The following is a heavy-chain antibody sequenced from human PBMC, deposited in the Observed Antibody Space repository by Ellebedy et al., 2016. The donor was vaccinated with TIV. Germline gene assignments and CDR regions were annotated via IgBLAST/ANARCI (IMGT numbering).Heavy chain of an antibody. V-gene: IGHV4-61*01. CDR3: ARDLGVSDY. Sequence: GSLRLXCTVSGGSISNGSYYWSWIRQPPGKGLEWIGYIYYSGSTNYNPSLKSRVTISVDTSKNQFSLKLSSVTAADTAVYYCARDLGVSDYWGQGTLVTVSS. J-gene: IGHJ4*02. D-gene: IGHD2-21*01. CDR2: IYYSGST. CDR1: GGSISNGSYY.